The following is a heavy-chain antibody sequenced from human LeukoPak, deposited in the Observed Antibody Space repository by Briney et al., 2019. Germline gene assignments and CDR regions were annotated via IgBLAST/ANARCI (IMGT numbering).Heavy chain of an antibody. J-gene: IGHJ4*02. CDR3: ARQDGSGIYYFDY. CDR2: IYPGDSAT. Sequence: GESLKISCKGSGYSFTYYWVGWVRQMPGKGLEWMGIIYPGDSATRYSPSFQGQVTISVDKSISTAYLQWSSLKASDTAMYYCARQDGSGIYYFDYWGQGTLVTVSS. CDR1: GYSFTYYW. D-gene: IGHD3-10*01. V-gene: IGHV5-51*01.